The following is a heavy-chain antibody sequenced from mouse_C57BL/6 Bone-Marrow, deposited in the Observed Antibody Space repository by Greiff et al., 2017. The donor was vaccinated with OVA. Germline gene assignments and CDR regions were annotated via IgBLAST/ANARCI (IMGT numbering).Heavy chain of an antibody. J-gene: IGHJ2*01. D-gene: IGHD1-1*01. V-gene: IGHV1-80*01. CDR3: ARWGYYGSSVFDY. Sequence: QVHVKQSGAELVKPGASVKISCKASGYAFSSYWMNWVKQRPGKGLEWIGQIYPGDGDTNYNGKFKGKATLTADKSSSTAYMQLSSLTSEDSAVYFCARWGYYGSSVFDYWGQGTTLTVSS. CDR1: GYAFSSYW. CDR2: IYPGDGDT.